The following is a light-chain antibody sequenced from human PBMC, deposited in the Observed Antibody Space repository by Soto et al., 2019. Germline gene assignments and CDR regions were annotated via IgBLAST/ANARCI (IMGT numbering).Light chain of an antibody. Sequence: DLPMTQSPSTLSASVGDRVTITCRASQSVRRSLAWYQHQPGKAPKLLIYDVSSLESGVPSRFTGFGSGTEFTLSISSRQPHDFGSYYCQPFYTGCTFGQGTRVDLK. CDR2: DVS. J-gene: IGKJ1*01. CDR1: QSVRRS. V-gene: IGKV1-5*01. CDR3: QPFYTGCT.